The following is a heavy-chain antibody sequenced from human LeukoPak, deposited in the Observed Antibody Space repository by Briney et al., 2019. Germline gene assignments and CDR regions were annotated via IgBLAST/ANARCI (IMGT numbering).Heavy chain of an antibody. J-gene: IGHJ3*02. Sequence: GESLKSSCKGSGYSFTTYWIGWVRQMPGKGLEWMGIIYPGDSDTRYSPSFQGQVTISADKSISTAYLQWSSLKASDTAMYFCARHGSSYAYDAFDIWGQGTMVTVSS. CDR1: GYSFTTYW. V-gene: IGHV5-51*01. CDR3: ARHGSSYAYDAFDI. D-gene: IGHD2-2*01. CDR2: IYPGDSDT.